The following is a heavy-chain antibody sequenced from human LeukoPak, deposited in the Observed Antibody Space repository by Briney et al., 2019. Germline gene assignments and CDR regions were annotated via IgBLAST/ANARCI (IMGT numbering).Heavy chain of an antibody. Sequence: GGSLRLSCAASGFTFSNYAMSWVRQAPGKGLEWVSAISGSGGSTYYADSVKGRFTISRDNSKNTLYLQMNSLRAEDTAVYYCARDYDILTGFPRGGFDYWGQGTLVTVSS. V-gene: IGHV3-23*01. CDR2: ISGSGGST. D-gene: IGHD3-9*01. CDR1: GFTFSNYA. J-gene: IGHJ4*02. CDR3: ARDYDILTGFPRGGFDY.